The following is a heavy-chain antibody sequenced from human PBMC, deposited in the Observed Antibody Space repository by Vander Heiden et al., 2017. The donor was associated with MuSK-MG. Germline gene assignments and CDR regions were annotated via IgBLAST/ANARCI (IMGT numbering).Heavy chain of an antibody. CDR2: ISRGGVST. CDR1: GFIFSRYA. V-gene: IGHV3-23*01. J-gene: IGHJ4*02. Sequence: TASGFIFSRYAMNWVRQAPGKGLEWVSSISRGGVSTYYADSGKGRFTISRDNAKNTVYMQMNRLSAEDTAVYYCARTLGQAFEWLLADFWGQGTLVTVSS. CDR3: ARTLGQAFEWLLADF. D-gene: IGHD3-9*01.